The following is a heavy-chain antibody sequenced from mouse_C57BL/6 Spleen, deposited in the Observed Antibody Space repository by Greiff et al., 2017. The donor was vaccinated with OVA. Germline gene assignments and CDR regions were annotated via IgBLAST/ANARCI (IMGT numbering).Heavy chain of an antibody. CDR2: IWSGGST. CDR3: AIYGYDGYDAMDY. CDR1: GFSLTSYG. V-gene: IGHV2-2*01. J-gene: IGHJ4*01. Sequence: VKLVESGPGLVQPSQSLSITCTVSGFSLTSYGVHWVRQSPGKGLEWLGVIWSGGSTDYNAAFLSRLSISKDNSKSQVFVKMNSLQADDTAIYYGAIYGYDGYDAMDYWGQGTSVTVSS. D-gene: IGHD2-2*01.